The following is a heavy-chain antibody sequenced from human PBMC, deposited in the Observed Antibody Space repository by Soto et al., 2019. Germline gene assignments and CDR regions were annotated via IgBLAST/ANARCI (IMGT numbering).Heavy chain of an antibody. Sequence: EVQLVESGGGLVKPGGSLRLSCAASGFTFSSYSMNWVRQAPGKGLEWVSSISSSSSYIYYADSVKGRFTISRDNAKNSLYLQMNSLRAEDTAVYYCARRGPGICAFDIWGQGTMVTVSS. V-gene: IGHV3-21*01. CDR3: ARRGPGICAFDI. CDR1: GFTFSSYS. J-gene: IGHJ3*02. D-gene: IGHD1-20*01. CDR2: ISSSSSYI.